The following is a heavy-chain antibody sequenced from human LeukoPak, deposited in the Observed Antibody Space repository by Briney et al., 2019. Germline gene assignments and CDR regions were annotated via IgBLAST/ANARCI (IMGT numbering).Heavy chain of an antibody. CDR1: GYTFTSYY. CDR3: ARDGPVEMATIWDPNLLDY. D-gene: IGHD5-24*01. CDR2: INPSGGST. Sequence: ASVNVSCKASGYTFTSYYMHWVRQAPGQGLEWMGIINPSGGSTSYAQKFQGRVTMTRDTSTSTVYMELSSLRSEDTAVYYCARDGPVEMATIWDPNLLDYWGQGTLVTVSS. V-gene: IGHV1-46*01. J-gene: IGHJ4*02.